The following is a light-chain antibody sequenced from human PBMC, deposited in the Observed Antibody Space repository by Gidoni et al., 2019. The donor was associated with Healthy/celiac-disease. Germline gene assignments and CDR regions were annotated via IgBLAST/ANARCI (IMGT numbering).Light chain of an antibody. Sequence: QSVLTQPPSVSVAPGQRVTISCTGSSSNIGAGYDVHWYQQLPGTAPKRLIYGNSKRPSGVPDRFSGSKSGTSASLAITGLQAEDEADYYCQSYDSSLSGSVVFGGGTKLTVL. CDR1: SSNIGAGYD. J-gene: IGLJ2*01. CDR2: GNS. V-gene: IGLV1-40*01. CDR3: QSYDSSLSGSVV.